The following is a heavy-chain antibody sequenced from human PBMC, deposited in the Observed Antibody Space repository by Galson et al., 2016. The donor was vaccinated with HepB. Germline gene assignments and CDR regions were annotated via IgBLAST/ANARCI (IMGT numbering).Heavy chain of an antibody. V-gene: IGHV4-34*01. Sequence: SETLSLTCAVYGGSFSDYYWNWIRQPPGKGLEWIGEINHSGSTNYNPSLKSRVTISVDTSKNQFSLQLRSVTAADTAVYYCAREIWGGTISEDYYYIDVWGQGTTVIVSS. J-gene: IGHJ6*03. CDR1: GGSFSDYY. D-gene: IGHD3-3*01. CDR3: AREIWGGTISEDYYYIDV. CDR2: INHSGST.